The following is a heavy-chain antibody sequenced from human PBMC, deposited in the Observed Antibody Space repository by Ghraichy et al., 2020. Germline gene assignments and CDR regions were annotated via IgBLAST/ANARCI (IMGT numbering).Heavy chain of an antibody. CDR3: AKGYCTSTSCYRLDY. CDR1: GFTFSSYA. CDR2: ISGSGGST. J-gene: IGHJ4*02. Sequence: GGSLRLSCAASGFTFSSYAMSWVRQAPGKGLEWVSGISGSGGSTYYAGSVKGRFTVSRDNSKNTLYLQMSGLRAGDTAVYYCAKGYCTSTSCYRLDYWGQGTLVTVSS. D-gene: IGHD2-2*01. V-gene: IGHV3-23*01.